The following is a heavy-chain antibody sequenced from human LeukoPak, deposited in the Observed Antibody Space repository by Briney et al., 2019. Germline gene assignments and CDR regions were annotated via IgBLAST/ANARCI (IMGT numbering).Heavy chain of an antibody. CDR1: GYTFTGYY. CDR3: ARGTWLYYYDSSANSEAFDY. CDR2: INPYSGGT. J-gene: IGHJ4*02. D-gene: IGHD3-22*01. Sequence: GASVKVSCKASGYTFTGYYMHWVRQAPGQGLEWMGWINPYSGGTHYAQKFQGRVTLTRDTSISTAYMELSRLRSDDTAVYYCARGTWLYYYDSSANSEAFDYWGQGILVTVSS. V-gene: IGHV1-2*02.